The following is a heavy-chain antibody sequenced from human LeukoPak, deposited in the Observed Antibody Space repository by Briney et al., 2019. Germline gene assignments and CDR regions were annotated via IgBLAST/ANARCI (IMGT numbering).Heavy chain of an antibody. J-gene: IGHJ4*02. D-gene: IGHD2-2*01. CDR1: GFTVSNNY. V-gene: IGHV3-33*08. CDR3: ARGSAALYYFDF. Sequence: GGSLRLSCAASGFTVSNNYLSWVRQAPGKGLEWVALIWYDGSDIYYADSVKGRFIISRDNSKNTLYLQMNTLRAEDTAVYYCARGSAALYYFDFWGQGTLVTVSS. CDR2: IWYDGSDI.